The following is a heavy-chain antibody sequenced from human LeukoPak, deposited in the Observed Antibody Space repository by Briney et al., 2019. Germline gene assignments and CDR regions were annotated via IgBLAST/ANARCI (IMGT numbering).Heavy chain of an antibody. J-gene: IGHJ4*02. CDR1: GFTVSSSY. V-gene: IGHV3-66*02. CDR3: ARGNDYGDYGGSY. CDR2: IYSGGST. D-gene: IGHD4-17*01. Sequence: GGSLRLSCAASGFTVSSSYMSWVRQAPGKGLEWVSVIYSGGSTYYADSVKGRFTISRDNSKNTLYLQMNSLRAEDTAVYYCARGNDYGDYGGSYWGQGTLVTVSS.